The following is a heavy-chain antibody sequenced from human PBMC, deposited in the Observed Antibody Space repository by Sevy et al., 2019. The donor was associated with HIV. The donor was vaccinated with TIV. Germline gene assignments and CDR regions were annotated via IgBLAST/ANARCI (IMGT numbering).Heavy chain of an antibody. Sequence: GGSLRLSCTASGFTFSSNAMYWVRQAPGKGLVWVAVIWYDESNKYHADSVKGRFTISRDNSKNTLYLQMNSLRAEDTAVYYCARGVATTYYYHYGMDVWGQGTTVTVSS. CDR2: IWYDESNK. V-gene: IGHV3-33*01. CDR3: ARGVATTYYYHYGMDV. J-gene: IGHJ6*02. D-gene: IGHD5-12*01. CDR1: GFTFSSNA.